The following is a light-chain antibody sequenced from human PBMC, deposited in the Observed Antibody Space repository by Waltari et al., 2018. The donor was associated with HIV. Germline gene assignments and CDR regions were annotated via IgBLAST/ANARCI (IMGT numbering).Light chain of an antibody. CDR3: QQYKYWPPWT. J-gene: IGKJ1*01. Sequence: EIVMTQSPATLSVPLGERATLSCRASQSVRYNLAWYQQKPGQPPRLLIYGASTRATGIPARFSASWSWTEFTLTISSLQSEDFAVYYCQQYKYWPPWTFGQVTKVDIK. CDR1: QSVRYN. V-gene: IGKV3-15*01. CDR2: GAS.